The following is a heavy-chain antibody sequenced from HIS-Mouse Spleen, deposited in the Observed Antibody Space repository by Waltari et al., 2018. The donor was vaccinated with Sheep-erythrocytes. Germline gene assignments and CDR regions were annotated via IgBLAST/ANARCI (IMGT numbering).Heavy chain of an antibody. CDR1: GGSFSGYY. CDR2: IKHSGRT. J-gene: IGHJ4*02. Sequence: QVQLQQWGAGLLKPSETLSLTCAVYGGSFSGYYWSWIRQPPGKGLEWIGEIKHSGRTNSTPSLKRRVTISVDTSKNQFSLKLSSVTAADTAVYYCARGGRRTGFDYWGQGTLVTVSS. V-gene: IGHV4-34*01. D-gene: IGHD3-9*01. CDR3: ARGGRRTGFDY.